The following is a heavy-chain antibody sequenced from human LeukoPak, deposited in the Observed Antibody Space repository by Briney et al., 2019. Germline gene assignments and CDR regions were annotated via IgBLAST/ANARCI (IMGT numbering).Heavy chain of an antibody. D-gene: IGHD3-22*01. J-gene: IGHJ6*02. CDR2: IYHSGST. CDR1: GGSISSSNW. V-gene: IGHV4-4*02. CDR3: ARDLVYYDSSGYYAHYYYYYGMDV. Sequence: KSSETLSLTCAVSGGSISSSNWWSWVRQPPGKGLEWIGEIYHSGSTNYNPSLKSRVTISVDKSKNQFSLKLSSVTAADTAVYYCARDLVYYDSSGYYAHYYYYYGMDVWGQGTTVTVSS.